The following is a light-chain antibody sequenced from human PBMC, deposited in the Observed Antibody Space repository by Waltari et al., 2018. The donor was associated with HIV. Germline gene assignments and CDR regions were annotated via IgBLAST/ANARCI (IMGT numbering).Light chain of an antibody. CDR3: SSYTSSITPLV. Sequence: QSALTQPAPASASPRQSITISCPGTCRDVGGDNYVPWYQQHPGKAPKLMIYEVNNRPSGVSNRFSGSKSGNTASLTISGLQSEDEADYYCSSYTSSITPLVFGTGTKVTVL. J-gene: IGLJ1*01. V-gene: IGLV2-14*01. CDR1: CRDVGGDNY. CDR2: EVN.